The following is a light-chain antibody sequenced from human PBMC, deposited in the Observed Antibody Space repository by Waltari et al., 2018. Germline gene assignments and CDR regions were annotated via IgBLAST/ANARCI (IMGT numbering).Light chain of an antibody. J-gene: IGLJ1*01. CDR2: DFS. Sequence: QSALTQPRSVSGSPGQSVTISCTGTSSDVGTYDRVSWYQQSPGKAPKLMLYDFSKRPSGVPSRFSGSKSGNTASLTISGLQAEDEADYYCCSYAGAYTYVFGTGTKVTVL. CDR1: SSDVGTYDR. CDR3: CSYAGAYTYV. V-gene: IGLV2-11*01.